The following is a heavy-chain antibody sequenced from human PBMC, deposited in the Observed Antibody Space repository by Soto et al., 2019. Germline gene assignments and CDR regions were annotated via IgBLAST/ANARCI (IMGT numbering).Heavy chain of an antibody. Sequence: QVQLVQSGAEVRKPGSSVMISCKASGGTFNTYTFSWVRQAPGQGLEWMGSILPIMGSINYAPNFQGRLSITADKYKTTAYMELSSLTSHDTAIYYCGRIPRYSFPTSDPLDNWGQGTLVTVSS. CDR3: GRIPRYSFPTSDPLDN. V-gene: IGHV1-69*06. CDR1: GGTFNTYT. J-gene: IGHJ4*02. D-gene: IGHD5-18*01. CDR2: ILPIMGSI.